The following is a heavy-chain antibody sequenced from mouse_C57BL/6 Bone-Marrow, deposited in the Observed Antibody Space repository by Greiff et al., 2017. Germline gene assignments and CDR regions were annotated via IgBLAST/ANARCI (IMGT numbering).Heavy chain of an antibody. Sequence: DVKLVESGGGLVKPGGSLKLSCAASGFTFSSYAMSWVRQTPDKRLEWVATISSGGSYTYYPDSVKGRFTISRDNAKNTLYLQMSSLKSEDTAMYYCARHRDYYYAMDYWGQGTSVTVSS. CDR2: ISSGGSYT. V-gene: IGHV5-6*03. J-gene: IGHJ4*01. CDR3: ARHRDYYYAMDY. CDR1: GFTFSSYA.